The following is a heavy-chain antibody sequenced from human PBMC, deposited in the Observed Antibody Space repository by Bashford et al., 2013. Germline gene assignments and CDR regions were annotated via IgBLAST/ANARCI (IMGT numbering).Heavy chain of an antibody. CDR1: GGSFSGYY. J-gene: IGHJ4*02. V-gene: IGHV4-34*01. CDR2: INHSGST. Sequence: SETLSLTCAVYGGSFSGYYWSWIRQPPGKGLEWIGEINHSGSTNYNPSLKSRVTISVDTSKNQFSLKLSSVTAADTAIYYCARETPMTTYYDSWGQGILVTVSS. CDR3: ARETPMTTYYDS. D-gene: IGHD1-14*01.